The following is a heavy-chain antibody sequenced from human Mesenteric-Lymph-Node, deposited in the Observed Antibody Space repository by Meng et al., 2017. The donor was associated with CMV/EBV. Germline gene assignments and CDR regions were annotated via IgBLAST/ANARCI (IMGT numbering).Heavy chain of an antibody. J-gene: IGHJ5*02. CDR3: ARNVVAVGGFDP. CDR1: AGSVSRSTYY. Sequence: PETLSPTCTVSAGSVSRSTYYWAWIRQPPGKGLEWIVIIYCSGNTYYNPSPKTRVTTSVDTSKNKLSLKQSSVTAADTAVDYCARNVVAVGGFDPWGQGTMVTVSS. V-gene: IGHV4-39*01. CDR2: IYCSGNT. D-gene: IGHD2-15*01.